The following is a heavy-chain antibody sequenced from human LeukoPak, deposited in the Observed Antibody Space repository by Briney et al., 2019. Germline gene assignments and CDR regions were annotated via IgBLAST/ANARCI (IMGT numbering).Heavy chain of an antibody. CDR3: ARDVVGATDWFDP. J-gene: IGHJ5*02. D-gene: IGHD1-26*01. Sequence: SETLSLTCIVSGGSISSYYWSWIRQPPGKGLEWIGYIYYSGSTNYNPSLKSRVTISVDTSKNQFSLKLSSVTAADTAVYYCARDVVGATDWFDPWGQGTLVTVSS. CDR1: GGSISSYY. V-gene: IGHV4-59*12. CDR2: IYYSGST.